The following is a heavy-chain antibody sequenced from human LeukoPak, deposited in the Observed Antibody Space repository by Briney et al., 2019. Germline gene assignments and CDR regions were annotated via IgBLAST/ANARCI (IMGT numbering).Heavy chain of an antibody. J-gene: IGHJ5*02. Sequence: PGGSLRLSCAASGFTLSGSAMHWVRQASGKGLEWVGRIRSKANSYATAYAASVKGRFTISRDDSKNTAYLQMNSLKTEDTAVYYCTRQYYYDSSGYYPWGQGTLVTVSS. D-gene: IGHD3-22*01. CDR2: IRSKANSYAT. CDR3: TRQYYYDSSGYYP. V-gene: IGHV3-73*01. CDR1: GFTLSGSA.